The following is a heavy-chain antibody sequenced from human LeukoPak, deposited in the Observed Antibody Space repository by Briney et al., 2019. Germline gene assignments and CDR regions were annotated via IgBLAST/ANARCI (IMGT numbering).Heavy chain of an antibody. Sequence: PGGSLRLSCEASGFTFSNYGMNWVRQAPGKGLEWVSYIRSNDGTTHYADSVKGRFTISRDNAKNSLSLQMTSLRADDTAVYYCVRGQTSLDNWFDPWGQGTLVIVS. V-gene: IGHV3-48*01. J-gene: IGHJ5*02. CDR3: VRGQTSLDNWFDP. CDR1: GFTFSNYG. CDR2: IRSNDGTT.